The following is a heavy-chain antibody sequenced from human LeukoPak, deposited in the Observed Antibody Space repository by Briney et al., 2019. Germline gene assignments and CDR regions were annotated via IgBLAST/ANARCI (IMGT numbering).Heavy chain of an antibody. CDR2: IYTSGST. CDR1: GGSISGYY. CDR3: ARASDIAVGLRWFDP. V-gene: IGHV4-4*07. D-gene: IGHD6-19*01. J-gene: IGHJ5*02. Sequence: SETLSLTCTVSGGSISGYYWSWIRQPAGKGLEWIGRIYTSGSTNYNPSLKSRVTMSADTSKNQFSLRVNSVTAADTAVYYCARASDIAVGLRWFDPWGQGTLVTVSS.